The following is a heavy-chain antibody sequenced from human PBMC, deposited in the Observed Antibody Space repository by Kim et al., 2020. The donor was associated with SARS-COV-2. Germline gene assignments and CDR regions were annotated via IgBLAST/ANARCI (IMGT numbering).Heavy chain of an antibody. CDR2: IYYSGST. V-gene: IGHV4-59*13. J-gene: IGHJ4*02. Sequence: SETLSLTCTVSGGSISSYYWSWIRQPPGKGLEWIGYIYYSGSTNYNPSLKSRVTISVDTSKNQFSLKLSSVTAADTAVYYCARGGGGSGWFDNWGQGTLVTVSS. CDR3: ARGGGGSGWFDN. D-gene: IGHD6-19*01. CDR1: GGSISSYY.